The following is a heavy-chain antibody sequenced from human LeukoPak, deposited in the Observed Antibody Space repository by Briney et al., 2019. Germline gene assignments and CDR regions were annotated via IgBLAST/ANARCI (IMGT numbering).Heavy chain of an antibody. V-gene: IGHV3-23*01. D-gene: IGHD4-17*01. Sequence: GGSLRLSCAASGFTFSSNAMSWVRQAPGNGLEWVSAISGSGGSTYYADSVKGRFTISRDNSKNTLYLQMNSLRAEDTAVYYCAKDLGDYVLYYFDYWGQGTLVTVSS. CDR1: GFTFSSNA. J-gene: IGHJ4*02. CDR3: AKDLGDYVLYYFDY. CDR2: ISGSGGST.